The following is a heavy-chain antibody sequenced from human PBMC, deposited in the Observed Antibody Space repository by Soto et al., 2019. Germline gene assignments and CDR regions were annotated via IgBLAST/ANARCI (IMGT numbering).Heavy chain of an antibody. Sequence: QVQLVQSGAEVKKPGSSVKVSCKASGGTFDSYAISWVRQAPGQGLEWMGGIIPMFGTANYAQKFQGRVTITADKSTRTVYMELSRLTSDDAAVYYCARRGYYFGSGRLGDYYEMDVWGQGTTVTVSS. CDR3: ARRGYYFGSGRLGDYYEMDV. V-gene: IGHV1-69*06. D-gene: IGHD3-10*01. J-gene: IGHJ6*02. CDR1: GGTFDSYA. CDR2: IIPMFGTA.